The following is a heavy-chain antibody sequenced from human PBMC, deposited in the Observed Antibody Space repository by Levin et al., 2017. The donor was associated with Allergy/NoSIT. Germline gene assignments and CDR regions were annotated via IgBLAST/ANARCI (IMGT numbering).Heavy chain of an antibody. CDR1: GVSLSRGGYY. CDR2: IYYSGST. V-gene: IGHV4-31*03. Sequence: SQTLSLTCSVSGVSLSRGGYYWSWIRQHPGKGLEWIGYIYYSGSTKYNPSLKSRVSISMDTSKNLLSLKLNSVTAADTAVYYCARGGGVVSTGDYWGPGSLVTVSS. J-gene: IGHJ4*02. D-gene: IGHD3-16*01. CDR3: ARGGGVVSTGDY.